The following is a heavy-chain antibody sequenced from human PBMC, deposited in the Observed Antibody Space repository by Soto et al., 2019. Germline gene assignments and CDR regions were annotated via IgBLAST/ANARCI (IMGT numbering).Heavy chain of an antibody. CDR1: GFTFSSYS. D-gene: IGHD6-13*01. V-gene: IGHV3-48*02. Sequence: EVQLVESGGGLVQPGGSLRLSCAASGFTFSSYSMNWVRQAPGKGLEGVSYISSSSSTIYYADSVKGRFTISRDNAKNSLYLQMNSLRDEDTAVYYCARDGEQQLTPNWFDPWGQGTLVTVSS. CDR3: ARDGEQQLTPNWFDP. CDR2: ISSSSSTI. J-gene: IGHJ5*02.